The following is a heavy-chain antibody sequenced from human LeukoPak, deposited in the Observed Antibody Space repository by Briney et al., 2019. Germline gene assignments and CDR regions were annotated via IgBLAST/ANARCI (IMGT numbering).Heavy chain of an antibody. CDR2: IYPVDSDT. Sequence: GESLKISCEASGYSFTSYWIGWVRQMPGKGLEWVALIYPVDSDTRYNPSFQGQVTISADKSINTVYLQWNSLKASDSAMYYCARHRGTIFGMVMYNWFDPRGQGTLVTVSS. CDR3: ARHRGTIFGMVMYNWFDP. CDR1: GYSFTSYW. V-gene: IGHV5-51*01. D-gene: IGHD3-3*01. J-gene: IGHJ5*02.